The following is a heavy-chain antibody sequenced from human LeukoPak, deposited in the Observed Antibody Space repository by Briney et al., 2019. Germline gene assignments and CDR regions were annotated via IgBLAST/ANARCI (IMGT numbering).Heavy chain of an antibody. CDR3: ARSVPAAMGGALDV. CDR2: IYHSGST. J-gene: IGHJ6*04. Sequence: SETLSLTCTVSGYSISSGHYWGWIRQPPGKGLEWIGSIYHSGSTYYNPSLKSRVTISVDTSKNQFSLKLSSVTAADTAVYYCARSVPAAMGGALDVWGKGTTVTISS. D-gene: IGHD2-2*01. CDR1: GYSISSGHY. V-gene: IGHV4-38-2*02.